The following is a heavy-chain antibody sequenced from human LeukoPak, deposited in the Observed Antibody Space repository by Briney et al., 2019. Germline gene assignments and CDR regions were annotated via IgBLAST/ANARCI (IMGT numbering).Heavy chain of an antibody. Sequence: SETLSLTCAVYGGSFSGYYWSWIRQPPGKGLEWIGEINHSGSTNYNPSLKSRVTISVDTSKNQFSLKLSSVTAADTAVYYCARGAGSGWYYYYYYMDVWGKGTTVTVSS. D-gene: IGHD6-19*01. J-gene: IGHJ6*03. CDR3: ARGAGSGWYYYYYYMDV. CDR2: INHSGST. V-gene: IGHV4-34*01. CDR1: GGSFSGYY.